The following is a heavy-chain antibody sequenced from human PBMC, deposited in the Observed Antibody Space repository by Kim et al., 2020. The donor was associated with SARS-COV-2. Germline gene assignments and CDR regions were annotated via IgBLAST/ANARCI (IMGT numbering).Heavy chain of an antibody. Sequence: ADAVSVEVRFTISRDDATRTAYLQMNSLKIEDTAVYYCSRLKVGSASLGDYWGQGTLVTVSS. V-gene: IGHV3-73*01. D-gene: IGHD1-26*01. J-gene: IGHJ4*01. CDR3: SRLKVGSASLGDY.